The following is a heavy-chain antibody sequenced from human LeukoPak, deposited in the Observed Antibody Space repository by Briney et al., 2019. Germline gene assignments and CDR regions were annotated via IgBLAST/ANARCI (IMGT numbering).Heavy chain of an antibody. J-gene: IGHJ4*02. CDR3: ARGHTFGIFGVVIQALDY. CDR1: GYTFTSYG. CDR2: ISAYNGNT. Sequence: SVKVSRKASGYTFTSYGISWVRQAPGQGLEWMGWISAYNGNTNYAQKLQGRVTITRNTSISTAYMELSSLRSEDTAVYYCARGHTFGIFGVVIQALDYWGQGTLVTVSS. D-gene: IGHD3-3*01. V-gene: IGHV1-18*01.